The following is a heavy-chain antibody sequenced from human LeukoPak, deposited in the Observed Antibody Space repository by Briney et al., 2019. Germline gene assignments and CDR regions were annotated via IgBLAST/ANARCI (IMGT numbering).Heavy chain of an antibody. J-gene: IGHJ4*02. Sequence: GGPLRLSCVASGFTFTTYPMTWVRQTPEKGLEWVAAISASGGSYYADSVKGRFTISRDNSKNTLYLQLNNLGADDTAVYYCAKNPNRSGWYQDYWGQGALVIVSS. CDR3: AKNPNRSGWYQDY. CDR2: ISASGGS. V-gene: IGHV3-23*01. D-gene: IGHD6-19*01. CDR1: GFTFTTYP.